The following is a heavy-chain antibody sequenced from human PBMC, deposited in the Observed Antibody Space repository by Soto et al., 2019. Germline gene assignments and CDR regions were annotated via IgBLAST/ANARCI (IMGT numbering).Heavy chain of an antibody. CDR3: ARDLGNYGMDV. CDR2: ISSSSSTI. D-gene: IGHD7-27*01. J-gene: IGHJ6*02. Sequence: GGSLRLSCAASGFTFSSYSMNWVRQAPGKGLEWVSYISSSSSTIYYADSVKGRFTISRDNAKNSLYLQMNSLRAEDTAVYYCARDLGNYGMDVWGQGTTVTVSS. V-gene: IGHV3-48*01. CDR1: GFTFSSYS.